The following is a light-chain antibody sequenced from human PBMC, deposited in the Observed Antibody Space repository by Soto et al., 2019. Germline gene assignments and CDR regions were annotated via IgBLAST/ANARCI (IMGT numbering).Light chain of an antibody. V-gene: IGKV1-5*03. Sequence: IQMTQSPSGLSASVGDRVTITCQASQTISNRVAWYQHQPGKPPRLLIYETSTLQSGVPSRFRGSGSGTEFTLTISSLQPGDSASYYCQQYDMYSYTFAQGTKLEIK. CDR1: QTISNR. CDR3: QQYDMYSYT. J-gene: IGKJ2*01. CDR2: ETS.